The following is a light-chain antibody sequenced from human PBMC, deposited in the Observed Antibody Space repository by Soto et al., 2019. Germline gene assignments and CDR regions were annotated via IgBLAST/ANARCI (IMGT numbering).Light chain of an antibody. Sequence: QSGLTQPRSVSGSPGQSVTISCTGTRSDVGGYNYVSWYQQHPGKAPKLMIYDVSKRPSGVPDRFSGSKSGNTASLTISGLQAEDGVDYYGCSYAGSYTWVFGRGTKLTLL. CDR3: CSYAGSYTWV. CDR1: RSDVGGYNY. CDR2: DVS. J-gene: IGLJ2*01. V-gene: IGLV2-11*01.